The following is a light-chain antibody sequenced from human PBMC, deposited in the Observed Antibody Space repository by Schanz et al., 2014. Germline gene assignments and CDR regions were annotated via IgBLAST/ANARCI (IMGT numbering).Light chain of an antibody. CDR3: SSFTSDSTLDV. Sequence: QSALTQPASVSGSPGQSITISCTGTSSDVGYVSWYQQHPGKAPKLMIYDVTYRPSGVSNRFSASKSGNTASLTISGLQAEDEADYYCSSFTSDSTLDVFGGGTKVTVL. CDR1: SSDVGY. V-gene: IGLV2-14*01. CDR2: DVT. J-gene: IGLJ3*02.